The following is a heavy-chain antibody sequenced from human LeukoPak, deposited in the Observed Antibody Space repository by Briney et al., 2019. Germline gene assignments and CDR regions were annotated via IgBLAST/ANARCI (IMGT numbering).Heavy chain of an antibody. J-gene: IGHJ4*02. V-gene: IGHV3-9*02. CDR3: AKDIGGSGSF. Sequence: GRSLRLSCAASGYSSDAYAMHWVRQAPGKGLEWVSSISWNSARVGYADSVKGRFTISRDNAKNSLYLQMDSLRAEDTAFYYCAKDIGGSGSFWGQGTLVTVSS. D-gene: IGHD3-10*01. CDR2: ISWNSARV. CDR1: GYSSDAYA.